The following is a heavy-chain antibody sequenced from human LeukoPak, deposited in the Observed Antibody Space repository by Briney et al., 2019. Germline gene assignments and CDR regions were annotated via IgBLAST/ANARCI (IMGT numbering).Heavy chain of an antibody. Sequence: SETLSLTCAVYGGSFSGYYWSWIRQPPGKRLEWIGEINHSGSTNYNPSLKSRVTISVDTSKNQFSLKLSSVTAADTAVYYCARRGYYDSSGYYPRHPYYFDYWGQGTLVTVSS. CDR2: INHSGST. J-gene: IGHJ4*02. CDR1: GGSFSGYY. CDR3: ARRGYYDSSGYYPRHPYYFDY. V-gene: IGHV4-34*01. D-gene: IGHD3-22*01.